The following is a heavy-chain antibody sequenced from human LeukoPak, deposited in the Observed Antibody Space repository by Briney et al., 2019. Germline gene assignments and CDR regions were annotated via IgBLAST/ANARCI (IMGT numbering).Heavy chain of an antibody. CDR2: IYSGGST. CDR1: GFTVSSTY. D-gene: IGHD5-24*01. J-gene: IGHJ4*02. Sequence: GGSLRLSCAASGFTVSSTYMSWVRQAPGKGLEWVSVIYSGGSTYYSDSVKGRFTISRDNSKNTLYLQMNSLRAEDTAVYYCTGAPVRWLALAYWGQGTLVTVSS. V-gene: IGHV3-53*01. CDR3: TGAPVRWLALAY.